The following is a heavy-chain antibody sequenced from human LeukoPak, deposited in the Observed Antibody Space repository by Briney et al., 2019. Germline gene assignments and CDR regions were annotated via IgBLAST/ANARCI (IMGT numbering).Heavy chain of an antibody. CDR1: GYTLTSYA. CDR3: ARAPRIQLWLLDY. CDR2: INAGNGNT. D-gene: IGHD5-18*01. Sequence: ASVKVSCKASGYTLTSYAVHWVRQAPGQRLEWMGWINAGNGNTKYSQKFHGRVTITRDTSASTAYMELSSLRSEDTAVYYCARAPRIQLWLLDYWGQGTLVTVSS. V-gene: IGHV1-3*01. J-gene: IGHJ4*02.